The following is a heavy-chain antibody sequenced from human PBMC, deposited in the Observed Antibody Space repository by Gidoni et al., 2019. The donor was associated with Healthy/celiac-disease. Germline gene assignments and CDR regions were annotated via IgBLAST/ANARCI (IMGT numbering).Heavy chain of an antibody. Sequence: QVQLQESGPGLVKPSETLSLTCTVSGGSISSYYWSWIRQPPGKGLEWIGYIYYSGSTNYNPSLKSRVTISVDTSKNQFSLKLSSVTAADTAVYYCARHGARYDSSGSWFDPWGQGTLVTVSS. CDR1: GGSISSYY. J-gene: IGHJ5*02. CDR2: IYYSGST. CDR3: ARHGARYDSSGSWFDP. D-gene: IGHD3-22*01. V-gene: IGHV4-59*08.